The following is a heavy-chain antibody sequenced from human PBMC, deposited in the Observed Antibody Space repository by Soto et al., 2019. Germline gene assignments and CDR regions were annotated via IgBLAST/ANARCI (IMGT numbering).Heavy chain of an antibody. CDR1: GGTFSSYA. Sequence: ASVKVSCKASGGTFSSYAISWVRQAPGQGLEWMGGIIPIFGTANYAQKFQGRVTITADESTSTAYMELGSLRSEDTAVYYCARDGTTVYSSSSFPFDYWGQGTLVTVSS. D-gene: IGHD6-6*01. CDR2: IIPIFGTA. J-gene: IGHJ4*02. CDR3: ARDGTTVYSSSSFPFDY. V-gene: IGHV1-69*13.